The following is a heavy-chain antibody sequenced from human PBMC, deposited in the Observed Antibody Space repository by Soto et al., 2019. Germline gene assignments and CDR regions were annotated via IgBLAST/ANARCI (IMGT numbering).Heavy chain of an antibody. CDR3: ARFQTFWSGYSSYYYGMDV. D-gene: IGHD3-3*01. CDR1: GGSISSHY. CDR2: IDYSGST. J-gene: IGHJ6*02. V-gene: IGHV4-59*11. Sequence: PSETLSLTCTVSGGSISSHYWSWIRQSPGKGMEWIGNIDYSGSTNYNPSLKSRVTISVDTSKKQFSLKLSSVTAADTAVYYCARFQTFWSGYSSYYYGMDVWGQGTTVTVSS.